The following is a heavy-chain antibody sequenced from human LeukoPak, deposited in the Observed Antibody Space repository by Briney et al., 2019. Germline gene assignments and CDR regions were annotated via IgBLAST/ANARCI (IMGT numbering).Heavy chain of an antibody. J-gene: IGHJ4*02. D-gene: IGHD3-9*01. V-gene: IGHV4-38-2*02. CDR3: GRDRPTGYYAY. CDR2: LDHSGRT. Sequence: PAETLSLTCAVSIYSISSGYDWGWIRPRPGKGLEWIGNLDHSGRTHYHPSLKRRITISVDTSKNKFYLNLRSVSSPDTAVYFCGRDRPTGYYAYWGQAILVTVYS. CDR1: IYSISSGYD.